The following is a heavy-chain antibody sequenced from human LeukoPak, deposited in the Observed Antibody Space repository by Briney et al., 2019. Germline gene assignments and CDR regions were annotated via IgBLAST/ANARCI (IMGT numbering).Heavy chain of an antibody. CDR1: EFTFSSYA. J-gene: IGHJ3*02. V-gene: IGHV3-23*01. D-gene: IGHD3-22*01. CDR2: ISGSGGST. CDR3: AKASFITMIVVVITGGHAFDI. Sequence: PGGSLRLSCAASEFTFSSYAMSWVRQAPGKGLEWVSAISGSGGSTYYADSVKGRFTISRDNSKNTLYLQMNSLRAEDTAVYYCAKASFITMIVVVITGGHAFDIWGQGTMVTVSS.